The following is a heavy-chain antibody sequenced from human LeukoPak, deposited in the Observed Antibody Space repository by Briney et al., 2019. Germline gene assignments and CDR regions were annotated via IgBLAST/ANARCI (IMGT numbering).Heavy chain of an antibody. J-gene: IGHJ4*02. CDR2: ISGSGGNT. Sequence: GGSLRLSCAASGFTVNTYAMSWVRQAPGKGLEWVSGISGSGGNTYYADSVKGRFTISRGNSKNTLYLQMNSLRAEDTAVYYCAKDGKTRNWNYFQAKPVYWGQGTLVTVSS. D-gene: IGHD1-7*01. V-gene: IGHV3-23*01. CDR1: GFTVNTYA. CDR3: AKDGKTRNWNYFQAKPVY.